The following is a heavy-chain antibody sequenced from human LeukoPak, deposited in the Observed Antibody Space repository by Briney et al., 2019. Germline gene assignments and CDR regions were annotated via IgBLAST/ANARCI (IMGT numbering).Heavy chain of an antibody. J-gene: IGHJ4*02. CDR1: GFTVSSYY. Sequence: PGGSLRLSCAVSGFTVSSYYMSWVRQAPGKGLEWVSIIYRGGSTNYADSVKGRFTISRDTSKNTLYLQMNSLRAEDTAVYYCARLSANSSAYLFDYWGQGTLVTVSS. CDR2: IYRGGST. D-gene: IGHD3-22*01. V-gene: IGHV3-66*04. CDR3: ARLSANSSAYLFDY.